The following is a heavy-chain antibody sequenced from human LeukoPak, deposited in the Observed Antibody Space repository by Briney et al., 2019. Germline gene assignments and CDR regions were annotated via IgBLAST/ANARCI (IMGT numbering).Heavy chain of an antibody. J-gene: IGHJ4*02. CDR1: GFTFSSYG. V-gene: IGHV3-23*01. CDR2: VSGSGGST. Sequence: GGSLRLSCAASGFTFSSYGMTWVRQAPGKGLEWVSAVSGSGGSTYYADSVKGRFTISRDNSKNTLYLQMNSLRAEDTAVYYCAKYGELWFGEFLVDYWGQGTLVTVSS. CDR3: AKYGELWFGEFLVDY. D-gene: IGHD3-10*01.